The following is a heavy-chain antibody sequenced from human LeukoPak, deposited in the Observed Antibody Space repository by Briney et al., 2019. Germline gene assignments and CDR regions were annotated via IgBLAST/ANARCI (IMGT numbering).Heavy chain of an antibody. CDR1: GFTFSTYW. CDR3: ASRVNSAWSFDY. J-gene: IGHJ4*02. Sequence: GGSLRLSCAASGFTFSTYWMHWVRQAPGTRLLRVSRISSDGSGTSYADSVKGRFTISRDNAKNTLHLQMNSLRGEDTAMYYCASRVNSAWSFDYWGQGTLVTVSS. D-gene: IGHD6-19*01. CDR2: ISSDGSGT. V-gene: IGHV3-74*01.